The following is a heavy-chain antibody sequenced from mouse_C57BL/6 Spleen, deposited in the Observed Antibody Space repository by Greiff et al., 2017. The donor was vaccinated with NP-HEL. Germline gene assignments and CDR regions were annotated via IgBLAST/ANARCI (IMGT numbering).Heavy chain of an antibody. Sequence: VQLQQPGAELVKPGASVKMSCKASGYTFTSYWITWVKQRPGQGLEWIGDIYPGSGSTNYNEKFKSKATLTVDTSSSTAYMQLSSLTSEDSAVYYCARSPPDSSGSFAYWGQGTLVTVSA. CDR2: IYPGSGST. CDR1: GYTFTSYW. D-gene: IGHD3-2*02. V-gene: IGHV1-55*01. CDR3: ARSPPDSSGSFAY. J-gene: IGHJ3*01.